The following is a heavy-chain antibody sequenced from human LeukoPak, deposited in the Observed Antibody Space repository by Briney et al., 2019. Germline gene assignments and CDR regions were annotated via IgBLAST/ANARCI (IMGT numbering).Heavy chain of an antibody. CDR2: INPNSGGT. Sequence: ASVKVSCKASGYTFTCYYMHRVRQAPGQGLEWMGWINPNSGGTNYAQKFQGRVTMTRDTSISTAYMELSRLRSDDTAVYYCARDRYGDYVGSSAFDIWGQGTMVTVSS. CDR3: ARDRYGDYVGSSAFDI. D-gene: IGHD4-17*01. CDR1: GYTFTCYY. V-gene: IGHV1-2*02. J-gene: IGHJ3*02.